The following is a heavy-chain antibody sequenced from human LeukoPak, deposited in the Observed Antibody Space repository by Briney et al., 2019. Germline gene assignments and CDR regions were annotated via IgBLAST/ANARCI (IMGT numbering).Heavy chain of an antibody. CDR3: ARHSGYHSTMYLDY. CDR2: ITAIFRTT. J-gene: IGHJ4*02. Sequence: SVTVSCKTSGGTFNSYAISWVRQAPGQGLEWMGGITAIFRTTNYAQKFQGRVTITADESMSTVYMELSSLRSEDTAVYYCARHSGYHSTMYLDYWGQGTLVTVSS. D-gene: IGHD3-22*01. V-gene: IGHV1-69*13. CDR1: GGTFNSYA.